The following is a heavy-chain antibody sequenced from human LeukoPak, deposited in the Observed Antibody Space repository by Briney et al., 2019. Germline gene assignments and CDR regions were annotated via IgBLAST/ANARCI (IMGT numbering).Heavy chain of an antibody. CDR3: AKEGMDYGDFLDY. V-gene: IGHV3-30*18. J-gene: IGHJ4*02. D-gene: IGHD4-17*01. Sequence: GGSLRLSCAASGFTFSSYSMNWVRQAPGKGLEWVAVISYDGSNKYYADSVKGRFTISRDNSKNTLYLQMNSLRAEDTAVYYCAKEGMDYGDFLDYWGQGTLVTVSS. CDR2: ISYDGSNK. CDR1: GFTFSSYS.